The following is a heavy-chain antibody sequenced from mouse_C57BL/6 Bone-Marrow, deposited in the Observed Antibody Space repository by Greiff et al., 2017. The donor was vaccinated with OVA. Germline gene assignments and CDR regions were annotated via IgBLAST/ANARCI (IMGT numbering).Heavy chain of an antibody. D-gene: IGHD4-1*01. CDR2: IYPGDGDT. V-gene: IGHV1-82*01. CDR1: GYAFSSSW. CDR3: ARQNWVLAWFAY. J-gene: IGHJ3*01. Sequence: VQLQQSGPELVKPGASVKISCKASGYAFSSSWMNWVKQRPGQGLEWIGRIYPGDGDTNYNGKFKGKATLTADKSSSTAYMQLSSLTSEDSAVYFCARQNWVLAWFAYWGQGTLVTVSA.